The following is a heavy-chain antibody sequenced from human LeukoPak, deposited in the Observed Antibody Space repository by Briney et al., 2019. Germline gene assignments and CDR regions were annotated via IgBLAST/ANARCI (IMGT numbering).Heavy chain of an antibody. D-gene: IGHD5-18*01. J-gene: IGHJ4*02. CDR3: ARGRFGYSYGFFDY. Sequence: PSETLSLTCAVSGGSISSSNWWSWVRQPPGKGLEWIGEIYHSGSTNYNPSLKSRVTISVDKSKNQFSLKLSSVTAADTAVYYCARGRFGYSYGFFDYWGQGTLVTVSS. CDR1: GGSISSSNW. CDR2: IYHSGST. V-gene: IGHV4-4*02.